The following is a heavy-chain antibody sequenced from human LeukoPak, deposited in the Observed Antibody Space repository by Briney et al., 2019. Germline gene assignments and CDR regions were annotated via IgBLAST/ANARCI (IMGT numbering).Heavy chain of an antibody. Sequence: GGSLRLSCAASGFTVTSNYVSWVRQAPGKGLEWVSGFSGGGGTYYADSVKGRLTISRDNSKNTLYLQMNSLRAEDTAVYYCAKWAVSGRGFDYWGQGTLVTVSS. CDR1: GFTVTSNY. CDR2: FSGGGGT. V-gene: IGHV3-53*01. D-gene: IGHD6-19*01. J-gene: IGHJ4*02. CDR3: AKWAVSGRGFDY.